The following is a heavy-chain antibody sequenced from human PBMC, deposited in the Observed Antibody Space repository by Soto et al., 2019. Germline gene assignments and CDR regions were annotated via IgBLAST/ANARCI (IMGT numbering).Heavy chain of an antibody. Sequence: QVQLLESGGGVVQPGRSLRLSCAASGFTFKSYAMHWVRQAPGKGLEWVALISYDGSKKYYGDSVNGRFTISRDNSKNTLYLEMNSPRAADTAVYYCVQDRRDYGGNYFDPWGERALVTVSS. J-gene: IGHJ5*02. V-gene: IGHV3-30*18. CDR2: ISYDGSKK. D-gene: IGHD4-17*01. CDR1: GFTFKSYA. CDR3: VQDRRDYGGNYFDP.